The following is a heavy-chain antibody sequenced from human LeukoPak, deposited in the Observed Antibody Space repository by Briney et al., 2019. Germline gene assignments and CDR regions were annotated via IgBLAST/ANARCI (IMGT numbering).Heavy chain of an antibody. CDR2: ISYDGSNK. J-gene: IGHJ4*02. V-gene: IGHV3-30*04. CDR3: ARGGGILWLLYDFDY. Sequence: GRSLRLSCAASGLTFSSYAMQWVRQAPGKGLEWVAVISYDGSNKYYADSVKGRFTISRDNSKNTVYLQMNSLGAEDTAVYYCARGGGILWLLYDFDYWGQGTLVTVSS. CDR1: GLTFSSYA. D-gene: IGHD2-21*01.